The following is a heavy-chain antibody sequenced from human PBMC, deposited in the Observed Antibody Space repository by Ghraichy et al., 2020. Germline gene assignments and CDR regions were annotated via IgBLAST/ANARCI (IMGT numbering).Heavy chain of an antibody. CDR3: ARGPSRGSSFGY. CDR1: GFTFSSYW. J-gene: IGHJ4*02. D-gene: IGHD6-13*01. Sequence: GGSLRLSCAASGFTFSSYWMSWVRQAPGKGLEWVASMKQDGSEKSYVDSVKGRFTISRDNAKNSLYLQMNSLGAEDTAVYYCARGPSRGSSFGYWGQGTLVTVSS. V-gene: IGHV3-7*01. CDR2: MKQDGSEK.